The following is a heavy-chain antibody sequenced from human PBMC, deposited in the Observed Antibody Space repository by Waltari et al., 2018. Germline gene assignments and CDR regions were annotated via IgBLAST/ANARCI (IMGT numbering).Heavy chain of an antibody. CDR1: GFTSRTYN. D-gene: IGHD5-12*01. V-gene: IGHV3-48*01. J-gene: IGHJ3*02. Sequence: EVQLVESGGGMVQPGESLRLSCAASGFTSRTYNMNWVRQAPGKGLEWVSYISSSTTTYYADYVKGRFTISRDNAKNSLYLQMNSLRAEDTALYYCARGRDGYIQDVFDIWGQGTMVSVSS. CDR2: ISSSTTT. CDR3: ARGRDGYIQDVFDI.